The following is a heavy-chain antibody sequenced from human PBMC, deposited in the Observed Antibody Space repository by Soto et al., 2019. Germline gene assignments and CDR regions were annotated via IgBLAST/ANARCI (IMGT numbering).Heavy chain of an antibody. D-gene: IGHD3-3*01. V-gene: IGHV1-18*04. J-gene: IGHJ6*02. Sequence: QVQLVQSGAEVKKPGASVKVSCKASGYNFTRYEITWVRQAPGQGLEWMGWISVFNGNTNYAEKFQGRVTMTTDTSTSTAYMEVRSLGSDGAAVYFCARDVRGITIFGVVIIMDVWGQGTTVTVSS. CDR3: ARDVRGITIFGVVIIMDV. CDR2: ISVFNGNT. CDR1: GYNFTRYE.